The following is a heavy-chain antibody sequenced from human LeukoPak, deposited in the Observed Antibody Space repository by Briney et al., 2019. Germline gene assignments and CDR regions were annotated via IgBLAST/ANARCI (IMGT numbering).Heavy chain of an antibody. CDR2: ISSDGNTQ. J-gene: IGHJ3*02. CDR1: GFTFSSYA. CDR3: ARRRIVGSTDDAFDI. Sequence: AGGSLRLPCAASGFTFSSYAMHWVRQAPGKGLDWAAVISSDGNTQYYADSVKGRLNISRENSNNTLYLQMNSLRADDTAIYYCARRRIVGSTDDAFDIWGQGTMVTLSS. V-gene: IGHV3-30-3*01. D-gene: IGHD1-26*01.